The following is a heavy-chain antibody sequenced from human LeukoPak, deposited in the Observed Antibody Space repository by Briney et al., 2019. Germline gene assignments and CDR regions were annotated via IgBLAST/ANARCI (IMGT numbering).Heavy chain of an antibody. CDR3: ARRFLNSHPIYYYMDV. D-gene: IGHD2-21*01. CDR2: ISGKTGNI. V-gene: IGHV1-18*01. CDR1: GYNFLNYG. Sequence: ASVKVSCKASGYNFLNYGISWVRQAPGQGLEWMGWISGKTGNINYAQKFQARATMTRDTSTSTAYMELRSLRSDDTAVYFCARRFLNSHPIYYYMDVWAKGTTDIVSS. J-gene: IGHJ6*03.